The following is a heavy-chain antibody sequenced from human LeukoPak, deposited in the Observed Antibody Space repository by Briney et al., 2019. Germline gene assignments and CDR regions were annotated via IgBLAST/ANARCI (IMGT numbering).Heavy chain of an antibody. D-gene: IGHD6-19*01. J-gene: IGHJ5*02. CDR3: AREWVGRWFDP. Sequence: SETLSLTCTVSGGSISSGDYYWSWIRQPPGKGLEWIGYIYYSGSTYYNPSLKSRVTISVDTSKNQFSLKLSSVTAADTAVYYCAREWVGRWFDPWGQGTLVTVSS. CDR1: GGSISSGDYY. V-gene: IGHV4-30-4*08. CDR2: IYYSGST.